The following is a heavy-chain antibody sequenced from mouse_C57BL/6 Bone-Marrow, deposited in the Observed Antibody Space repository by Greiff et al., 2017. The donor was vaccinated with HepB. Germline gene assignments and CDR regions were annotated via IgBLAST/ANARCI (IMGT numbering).Heavy chain of an antibody. Sequence: EVKLVESEGGLVQPGSSMKLSCTASGFTFSDYYMAWVRQVPEKGLEWVANINYDGSSTYYLDSLKSRFIISRDNAKNILYLQMSSLKSEDTATYYCARVRSSPYYYAMDYWGQGTSVTVSS. V-gene: IGHV5-16*01. CDR3: ARVRSSPYYYAMDY. J-gene: IGHJ4*01. CDR2: INYDGSST. CDR1: GFTFSDYY. D-gene: IGHD1-1*01.